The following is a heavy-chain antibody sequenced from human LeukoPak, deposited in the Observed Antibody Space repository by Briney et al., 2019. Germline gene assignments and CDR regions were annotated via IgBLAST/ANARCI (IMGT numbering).Heavy chain of an antibody. CDR2: ISYDGSNK. CDR3: AKGLGSSPYYYGMDV. Sequence: PGGSLRLSCAASGFTFSSYGMHWVRQAPGKGLEWVALISYDGSNKYYADSVKGRFTISRDNSKNTLYLQMNSLRAEDTAVYYCAKGLGSSPYYYGMDVWGQGTTVTVSS. V-gene: IGHV3-30*18. CDR1: GFTFSSYG. J-gene: IGHJ6*02. D-gene: IGHD2-15*01.